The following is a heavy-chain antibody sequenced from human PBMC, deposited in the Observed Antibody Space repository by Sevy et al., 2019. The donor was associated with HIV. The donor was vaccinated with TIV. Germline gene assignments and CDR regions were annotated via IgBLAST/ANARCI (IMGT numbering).Heavy chain of an antibody. CDR3: ARKTTMVRNYYYGMDV. CDR1: GYTFTSYG. CDR2: ISAYNGNT. Sequence: ASVKVSCKASGYTFTSYGISWVRQAPGQGLEWMGWISAYNGNTNYAQKLQGRVTMTTDTSTSTAYMELRSLRSDDTAVYYCARKTTMVRNYYYGMDVWCQGTTVTVSS. J-gene: IGHJ6*02. D-gene: IGHD3-10*01. V-gene: IGHV1-18*01.